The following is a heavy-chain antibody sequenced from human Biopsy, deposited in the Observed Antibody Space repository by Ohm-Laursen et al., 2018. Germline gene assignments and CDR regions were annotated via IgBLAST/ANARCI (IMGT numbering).Heavy chain of an antibody. J-gene: IGHJ5*02. V-gene: IGHV1-8*01. Sequence: SSVNVSCQSSGYSFSTYDVNWVRQARGQGLEWMGWMIPSSGKTGYAQRFQGRVTLTINTSISTAYMELSGLRSEDTAVYFCARGYSRRVSIFEASIYWFDTWGQGTLVTVSS. CDR1: GYSFSTYD. CDR3: ARGYSRRVSIFEASIYWFDT. CDR2: MIPSSGKT. D-gene: IGHD6-6*01.